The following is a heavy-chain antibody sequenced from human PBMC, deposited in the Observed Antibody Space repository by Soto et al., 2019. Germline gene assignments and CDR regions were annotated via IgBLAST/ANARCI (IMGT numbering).Heavy chain of an antibody. CDR2: ISGSGGST. CDR3: AKDPSIAAAGTGPNWFDP. CDR1: GFTFSSYA. D-gene: IGHD6-13*01. J-gene: IGHJ5*02. V-gene: IGHV3-23*01. Sequence: GSLRLSCAASGFTFSSYAMSWVRQAPGKGLEWVSAISGSGGSTYYADSVKGRFTISRDNSKNTLYLQMNSLRAEDTAVYYCAKDPSIAAAGTGPNWFDPWGQGTLVTVSS.